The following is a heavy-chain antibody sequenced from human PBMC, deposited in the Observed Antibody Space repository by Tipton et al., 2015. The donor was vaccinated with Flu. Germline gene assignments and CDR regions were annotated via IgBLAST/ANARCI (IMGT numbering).Heavy chain of an antibody. V-gene: IGHV4-61*08. J-gene: IGHJ4*02. CDR3: ARDNLGGAFDY. Sequence: TLSLTCTVSSGSVSSGGYSWSWIRQPPGKGLEWIGYIYYSGNTNYNPSLKSRVTISVDTAKNQFSLKLSSVTAADTAVCYCARDNLGGAFDYWGQGTLVTVAS. CDR1: SGSVSSGGYS. D-gene: IGHD1-14*01. CDR2: IYYSGNT.